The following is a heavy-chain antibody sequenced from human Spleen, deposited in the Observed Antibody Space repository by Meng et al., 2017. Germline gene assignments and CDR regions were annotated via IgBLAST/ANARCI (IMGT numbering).Heavy chain of an antibody. Sequence: GESLKISCGASGLTLSSKSMHWVRQAPGKGLEWVSSITCSSYYVYYADSVKGRFTISRDDAKNSLYLQMNSLRAEDSAVYYYARARGSSAWYEFDYWGQGTRVTVSS. CDR3: ARARGSSAWYEFDY. J-gene: IGHJ4*01. V-gene: IGHV3-21*01. CDR1: GLTLSSKS. D-gene: IGHD6-19*01. CDR2: ITCSSYYV.